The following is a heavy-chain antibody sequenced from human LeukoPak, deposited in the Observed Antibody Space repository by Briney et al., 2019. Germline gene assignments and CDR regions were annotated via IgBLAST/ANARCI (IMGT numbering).Heavy chain of an antibody. CDR2: ISYDGSNK. J-gene: IGHJ3*02. CDR3: AKAHIYYGSGSEAFDI. V-gene: IGHV3-30-3*01. CDR1: GFTFSSYA. D-gene: IGHD3-10*01. Sequence: PGGSLRLSCAASGFTFSSYAMHWVRQAPGKGLEWVAVISYDGSNKYYADSVKGRFTISRDNSKNTLYLQMNSLRAEDTAVYYCAKAHIYYGSGSEAFDIWGQGTMVTVSS.